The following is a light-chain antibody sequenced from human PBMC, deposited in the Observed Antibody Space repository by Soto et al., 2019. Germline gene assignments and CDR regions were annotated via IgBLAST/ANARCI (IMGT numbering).Light chain of an antibody. V-gene: IGKV2D-29*02. J-gene: IGKJ5*01. CDR1: HSLLHTTGEPF. Sequence: DDVMSQTPLSLSVAPGQPASIACNSIHSLLHTTGEPFLFWYPQKPGQSPQLLIYEVSNRVSGVPDRFSGSGSGTDLTLEISRVETDDVGIYYCMQTTQLPPTFGQGTRPAI. CDR3: MQTTQLPPT. CDR2: EVS.